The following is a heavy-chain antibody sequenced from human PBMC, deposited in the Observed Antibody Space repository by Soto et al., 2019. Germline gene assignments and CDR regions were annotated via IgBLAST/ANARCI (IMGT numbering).Heavy chain of an antibody. CDR2: IYHTGAT. D-gene: IGHD3-9*01. V-gene: IGHV4-31*03. CDR1: GGSISSSAYY. Sequence: QVQLQESGPGLLKPSQTLSLTCTVSGGSISSSAYYWSWIRQHPGKGLEWIGYIYHTGATYYNPSLGSRVSISVDTSKNLFSLMLRSVTVADTAVYYCARYIFTGSFDDWGQGTLVTVSS. CDR3: ARYIFTGSFDD. J-gene: IGHJ4*02.